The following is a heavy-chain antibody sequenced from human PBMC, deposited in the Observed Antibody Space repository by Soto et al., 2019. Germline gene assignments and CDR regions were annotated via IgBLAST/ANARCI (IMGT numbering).Heavy chain of an antibody. V-gene: IGHV3-53*01. J-gene: IGHJ3*01. D-gene: IGHD4-17*01. CDR2: VYSADGT. CDR1: GFIVNGKKY. CDR3: ATLRLREHAFDV. Sequence: DVQVVESGGGLIQPGGSLRLSCAASGFIVNGKKYLTWVRQAPGKGLEWLSAVYSADGTFYADSVKGRFTVSLDTVKNTVYFQMNSLRSEDTGVYYCATLRLREHAFDVWGPGTRVTVSA.